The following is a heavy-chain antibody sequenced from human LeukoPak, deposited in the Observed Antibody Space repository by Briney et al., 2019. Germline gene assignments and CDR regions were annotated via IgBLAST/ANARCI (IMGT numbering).Heavy chain of an antibody. J-gene: IGHJ4*02. D-gene: IGHD1-26*01. Sequence: GGSLRLSCAASGFPFNVQAMSWVRQAPGKGLDWVASMRQDGSEIYYVDSVKGRFTISRDNPKNSLYLQMNSLRAEDTAVYYCAKGGATRGRFENWGQGTLVTVSS. CDR2: MRQDGSEI. CDR3: AKGGATRGRFEN. V-gene: IGHV3-7*01. CDR1: GFPFNVQA.